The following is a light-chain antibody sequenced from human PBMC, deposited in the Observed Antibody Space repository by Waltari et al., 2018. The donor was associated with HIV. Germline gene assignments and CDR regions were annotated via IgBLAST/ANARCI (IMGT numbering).Light chain of an antibody. CDR1: SSNIGRNT. CDR3: AAWDDSVSGSKWV. Sequence: QSVLSQPPSASGTPGQRVIISCSGSSSNIGRNTVHWYQRLPGTAPKLRIYDDHKRPSGVPDRFSGSRSGTSASLAISGLQSEDEAHYFCAAWDDSVSGSKWVFGGGTELTVL. J-gene: IGLJ3*02. CDR2: DDH. V-gene: IGLV1-44*01.